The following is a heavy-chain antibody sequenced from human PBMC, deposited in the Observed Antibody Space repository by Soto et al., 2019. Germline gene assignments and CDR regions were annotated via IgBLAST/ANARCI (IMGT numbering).Heavy chain of an antibody. D-gene: IGHD6-6*01. CDR2: IYYSGST. CDR3: ARDGRYGIAARPGSMDV. J-gene: IGHJ6*02. V-gene: IGHV4-31*03. CDR1: GGSISSGGYY. Sequence: SETLSLTCTVSGGSISSGGYYWSWISQHPGNGLEWIGYIYYSGSTYYNPSLKSRVTISVDTSKNQFSLKLSSVTAADTAVYYCARDGRYGIAARPGSMDVWGQGTTVTVSS.